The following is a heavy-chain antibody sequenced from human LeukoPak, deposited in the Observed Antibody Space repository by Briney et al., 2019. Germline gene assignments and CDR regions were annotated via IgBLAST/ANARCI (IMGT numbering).Heavy chain of an antibody. J-gene: IGHJ4*02. V-gene: IGHV3-30-3*01. Sequence: GGSLRLSCAASGFTFSSYAMHWVRQAPGKGLEWVAVISYDGSNKYYADSVKGRFTISRDNSKNTLYLQMNSLRAEDTAVYYCASAHYDSSGYPFDYWGQGTLVTVSP. CDR1: GFTFSSYA. D-gene: IGHD3-22*01. CDR2: ISYDGSNK. CDR3: ASAHYDSSGYPFDY.